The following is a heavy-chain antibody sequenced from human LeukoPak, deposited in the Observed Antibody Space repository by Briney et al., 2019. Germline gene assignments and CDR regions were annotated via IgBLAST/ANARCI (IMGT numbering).Heavy chain of an antibody. CDR3: AKVWYSDHEMYFDY. J-gene: IGHJ4*02. CDR1: GFTFSLYG. Sequence: GGSLRLSCAVSGFTFSLYGIRWVRQTPGKGLEWVSGISGSGGGTYYADSMKGRFTISRDNSKNTLYLQINSLRAEDTAVYYCAKVWYSDHEMYFDYWGQGTLVTVSS. D-gene: IGHD6-13*01. CDR2: ISGSGGGT. V-gene: IGHV3-23*01.